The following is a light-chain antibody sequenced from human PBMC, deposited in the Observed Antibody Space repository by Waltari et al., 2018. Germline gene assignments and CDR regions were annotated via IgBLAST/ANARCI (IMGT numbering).Light chain of an antibody. J-gene: IGLJ3*02. Sequence: QSVLTQPPSVSGAPGQRVTISCTGSGSNLGPGYDLHWYQQLPRAAPKLLIYGSSTRPLGVPDRFFGSTSGTSASLAITGLQAEDEADYYCQSYDTSLSVVFGGGTKLTVL. V-gene: IGLV1-40*01. CDR3: QSYDTSLSVV. CDR1: GSNLGPGYD. CDR2: GSS.